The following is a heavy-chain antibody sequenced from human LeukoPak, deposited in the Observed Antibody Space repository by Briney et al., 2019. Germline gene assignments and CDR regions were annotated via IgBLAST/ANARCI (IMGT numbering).Heavy chain of an antibody. CDR2: IYYKGYT. Sequence: SETLSLTCSVTGVSITDDYWSWIRQPPGKGLEWIGYIYYKGYTNYSPSLKSRVTISMDTSKSQFSLKLRSVTAADTAVYYCASTPLSDLDIWGQGTMVIVSS. CDR3: ASTPLSDLDI. CDR1: GVSITDDY. V-gene: IGHV4-59*01. J-gene: IGHJ3*02.